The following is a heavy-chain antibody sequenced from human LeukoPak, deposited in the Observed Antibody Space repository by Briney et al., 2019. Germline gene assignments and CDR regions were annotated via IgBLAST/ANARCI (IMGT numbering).Heavy chain of an antibody. V-gene: IGHV5-51*01. J-gene: IGHJ5*02. CDR3: ARQEYCSGGSCYTWFDP. CDR2: IYPADSDI. Sequence: GESLKISCKGSGYSINNYWIGWVRQMPGKGLEWMGVIYPADSDIRYSPSFQGQVTISADKSISTVYLQWSSLKASDTAMYYCARQEYCSGGSCYTWFDPWGQGTLVTVSS. D-gene: IGHD2-15*01. CDR1: GYSINNYW.